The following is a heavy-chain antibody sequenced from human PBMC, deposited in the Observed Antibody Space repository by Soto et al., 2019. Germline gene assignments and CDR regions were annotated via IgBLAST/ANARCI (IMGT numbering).Heavy chain of an antibody. Sequence: QVQLVESGGGVVQPGRSLRLSCAASGFTFSSYGMHWVRQAPGKGLEWVAVIWYDGSNKYYADSAQGRFTISRENSRTTLYLQMNSLMAEDTAVYYCASPTVTWYAYDICGQGTMVTVS. CDR3: ASPTVTWYAYDI. D-gene: IGHD4-17*01. V-gene: IGHV3-33*01. CDR2: IWYDGSNK. CDR1: GFTFSSYG. J-gene: IGHJ3*02.